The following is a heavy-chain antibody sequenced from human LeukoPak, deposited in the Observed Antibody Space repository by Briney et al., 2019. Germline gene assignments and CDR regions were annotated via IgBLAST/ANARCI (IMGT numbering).Heavy chain of an antibody. CDR3: ARRTAYYYDSSAWNY. D-gene: IGHD3-22*01. CDR1: GGSFSGYY. CDR2: INHSGST. V-gene: IGHV4-34*01. J-gene: IGHJ4*02. Sequence: SETLSLTCAVYGGSFSGYYWSWIRQPPGKGLEWIGEINHSGSTNYNPSLKSRVTISVDTSKNQFSLKLSSVTAADTAVYYCARRTAYYYDSSAWNYWGQGTLVTVSA.